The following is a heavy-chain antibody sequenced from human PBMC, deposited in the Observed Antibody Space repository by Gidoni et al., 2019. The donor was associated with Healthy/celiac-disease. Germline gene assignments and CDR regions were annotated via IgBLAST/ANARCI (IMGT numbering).Heavy chain of an antibody. D-gene: IGHD6-6*01. CDR3: ARAYLLGAAHIDY. V-gene: IGHV4-39*01. CDR1: GGSISSSSYY. Sequence: QLQLQESGPGLVKPSGTLSLTCTVSGGSISSSSYYWGWIRQPPGKGLEWIGSIYYSGSTYYNPSLKSRVTISVDTSKNQFSLKLSSVTAADTAVYYCARAYLLGAAHIDYWGQGTLVTVSS. CDR2: IYYSGST. J-gene: IGHJ4*02.